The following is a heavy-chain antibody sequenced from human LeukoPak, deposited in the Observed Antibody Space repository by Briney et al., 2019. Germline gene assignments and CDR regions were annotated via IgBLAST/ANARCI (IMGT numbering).Heavy chain of an antibody. V-gene: IGHV1-24*01. Sequence: ASVKVSCKVSGYTLTELSMHWVRQAPGKGLEWMGGFDPEDGETIYAQKFQGRVTMTEDTSTDTAYMELSSLRPEDTAVYYCATDLSAAMNFDYWGQGTLVTVSS. CDR3: ATDLSAAMNFDY. J-gene: IGHJ4*02. D-gene: IGHD2-2*01. CDR2: FDPEDGET. CDR1: GYTLTELS.